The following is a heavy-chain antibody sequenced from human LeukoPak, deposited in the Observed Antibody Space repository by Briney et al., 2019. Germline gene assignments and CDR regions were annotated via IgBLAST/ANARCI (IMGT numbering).Heavy chain of an antibody. CDR1: GFTFSSYS. J-gene: IGHJ4*02. CDR3: ARDHGYYDSSGYPAY. V-gene: IGHV3-21*01. Sequence: GGSLRLSCAASGFTFSSYSMNWVRQAPGKGLEWVSSISSSSSYIYYADSVKGRFTISRDNSKNTLYLQMNSLRAEDTAVYYCARDHGYYDSSGYPAYSGQGTLATVSS. CDR2: ISSSSSYI. D-gene: IGHD3-22*01.